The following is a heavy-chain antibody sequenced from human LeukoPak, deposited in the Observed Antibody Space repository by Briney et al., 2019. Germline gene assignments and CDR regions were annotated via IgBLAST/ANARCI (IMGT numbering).Heavy chain of an antibody. V-gene: IGHV1-69-2*01. CDR3: ATLSKAADY. CDR1: GYTFTDYY. D-gene: IGHD6-25*01. Sequence: ASVKVSCKVSGYTFTDYYMHWVPQAPGKGLEWMGLVDPEDGETIYAEKFQGRVTITADTSTDTAYMELSSLRSEDTAVYYRATLSKAADYWGQGTLVTVSS. CDR2: VDPEDGET. J-gene: IGHJ4*02.